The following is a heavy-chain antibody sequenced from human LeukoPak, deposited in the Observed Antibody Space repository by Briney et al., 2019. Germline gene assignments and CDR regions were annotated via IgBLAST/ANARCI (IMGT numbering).Heavy chain of an antibody. J-gene: IGHJ4*02. Sequence: SGGSLRLSCAASGFTFSSYWMHWVRQAPGKGLVWVSRINSDGSSTSYADSVKGRFTISRDNAKNTLYLQMNSLRAADTAVYYCARFGYSYGYNYWGQGTLVTVSS. CDR2: INSDGSST. CDR3: ARFGYSYGYNY. D-gene: IGHD5-18*01. V-gene: IGHV3-74*01. CDR1: GFTFSSYW.